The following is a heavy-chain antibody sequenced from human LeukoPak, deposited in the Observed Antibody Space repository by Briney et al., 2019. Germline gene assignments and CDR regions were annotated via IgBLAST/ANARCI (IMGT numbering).Heavy chain of an antibody. Sequence: SETLSLTCTVSGGSISSGDYYWSWIRQPPGTGLEWIGYIYYSGSTYYNPSLKSRVTISVDTSKNQFSLKLSSVTAADTAVYYCARRPTSSGYDPPFDYWGQGTLVTVSS. CDR2: IYYSGST. J-gene: IGHJ4*02. CDR1: GGSISSGDYY. D-gene: IGHD5-12*01. V-gene: IGHV4-30-4*01. CDR3: ARRPTSSGYDPPFDY.